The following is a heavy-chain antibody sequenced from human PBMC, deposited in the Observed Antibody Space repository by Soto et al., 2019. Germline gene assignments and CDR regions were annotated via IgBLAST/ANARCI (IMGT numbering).Heavy chain of an antibody. V-gene: IGHV3-23*01. CDR1: GFTFSNFA. CDR3: AKPNTEATYADYAVH. J-gene: IGHJ4*02. CDR2: ISNTGGTT. Sequence: GGSLRLSCATSGFTFSNFAMSWVRQAPGKGLEWVSTISNTGGTTYYADSVKGRFTISRDTSKNTLYLQMNSLRAEDTAMFFCAKPNTEATYADYAVHWGPGT. D-gene: IGHD4-17*01.